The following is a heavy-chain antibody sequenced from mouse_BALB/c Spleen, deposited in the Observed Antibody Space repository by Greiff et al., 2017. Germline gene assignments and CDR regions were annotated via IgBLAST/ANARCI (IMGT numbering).Heavy chain of an antibody. Sequence: EVQGVESGGGLVQPGGSLTLSCAASGFSFSSYGMSWVRQTPDKRLELVATINSNGGSTYYPDRVKGRFTISRDNAKNTLYLQMSSLKSEDTAMYYCARYDGYAMDDWGQGTSVTVSS. CDR3: ARYDGYAMDD. D-gene: IGHD2-14*01. V-gene: IGHV5-6-3*01. J-gene: IGHJ4*01. CDR1: GFSFSSYG. CDR2: INSNGGST.